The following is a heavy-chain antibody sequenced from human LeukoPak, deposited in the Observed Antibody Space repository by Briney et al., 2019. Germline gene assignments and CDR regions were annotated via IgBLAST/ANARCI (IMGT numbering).Heavy chain of an antibody. CDR1: GYTFTGYY. V-gene: IGHV1-2*06. CDR2: INPNSGGT. D-gene: IGHD3-22*01. J-gene: IGHJ4*02. Sequence: GASVKVSCKASGYTFTGYYMHWMRQAPGQGLEWMGRINPNSGGTNYAQKFQGRVTMTRDTSISTAYMELSRLRSDDTAVYYCARVSYYYDSTLYGYWGQGTLVTVSS. CDR3: ARVSYYYDSTLYGY.